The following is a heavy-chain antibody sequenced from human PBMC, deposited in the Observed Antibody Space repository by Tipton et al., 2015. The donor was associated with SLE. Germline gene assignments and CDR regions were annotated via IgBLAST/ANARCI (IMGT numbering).Heavy chain of an antibody. V-gene: IGHV3-33*01. D-gene: IGHD6-25*01. CDR3: ARAAAGAFDI. J-gene: IGHJ3*02. CDR2: IWYDGSNK. Sequence: SGFTFSSYGMHWVRQAPGKGLEWVAVIWYDGSNKYYADSVKGRFTISRDNSKNTLYLQMNSLRAEDTAVYYCARAAAGAFDIWGQGTMVTVSS. CDR1: GFTFSSYG.